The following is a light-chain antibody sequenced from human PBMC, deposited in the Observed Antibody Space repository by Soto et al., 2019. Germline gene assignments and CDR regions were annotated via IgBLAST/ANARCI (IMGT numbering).Light chain of an antibody. CDR1: QSISSK. CDR3: QQYSRYSFT. J-gene: IGKJ4*01. V-gene: IGKV1-5*03. Sequence: DIQMTQSPSNLSASVGDRVTITCRASQSISSKLAWYQQKPGKAPKVLINKASSLESGVPSRFSGSGSGTEFTLTISSLQPDDFATYYCQQYSRYSFTFGGGTKVEIK. CDR2: KAS.